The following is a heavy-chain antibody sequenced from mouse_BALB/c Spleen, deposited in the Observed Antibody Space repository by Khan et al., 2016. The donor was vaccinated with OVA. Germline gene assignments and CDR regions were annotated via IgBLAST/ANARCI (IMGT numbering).Heavy chain of an antibody. V-gene: IGHV1S136*01. Sequence: VQLQQSGPELVEPGASVKMSCKASGYTFTNYVMHWVKQKPGQGLEWIGYINPYNAGTRYNEKFKGKATLTSDISSTTAYMELSSLTSEDSALYYCAREASGWDFSFPYWGQGTLVTVSA. D-gene: IGHD4-1*01. CDR2: INPYNAGT. CDR1: GYTFTNYV. CDR3: AREASGWDFSFPY. J-gene: IGHJ3*01.